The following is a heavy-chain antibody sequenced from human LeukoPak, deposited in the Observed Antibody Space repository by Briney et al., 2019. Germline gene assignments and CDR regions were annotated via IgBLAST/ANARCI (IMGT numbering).Heavy chain of an antibody. D-gene: IGHD6-19*01. CDR2: INHRGST. CDR1: GGSFSGYY. J-gene: IGHJ4*02. V-gene: IGHV4-34*01. CDR3: ARGGIVVATDY. Sequence: PSETLSLTCDVYGGSFSGYYWSWIRQPPGKGLEWIGEINHRGSTNYNPSLKSRVTISVDMSKNQFSLKLTSVTAADAAVYYCARGGIVVATDYWGQGTLVTVSS.